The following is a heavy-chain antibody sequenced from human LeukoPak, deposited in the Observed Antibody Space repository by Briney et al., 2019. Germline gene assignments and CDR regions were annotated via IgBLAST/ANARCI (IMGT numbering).Heavy chain of an antibody. CDR2: ISGSGGST. D-gene: IGHD3-9*01. CDR1: GFTFSSYA. Sequence: TGGSLRLSCAASGFTFSSYAMSWVRQAPGKGLEWVSAISGSGGSTYYADSVKGRFTISRDNSKNTLYLQMNSLRAEDTAVYYCAKARYYDILTGYLYYFGYWGQGTLVTVSS. CDR3: AKARYYDILTGYLYYFGY. J-gene: IGHJ4*02. V-gene: IGHV3-23*01.